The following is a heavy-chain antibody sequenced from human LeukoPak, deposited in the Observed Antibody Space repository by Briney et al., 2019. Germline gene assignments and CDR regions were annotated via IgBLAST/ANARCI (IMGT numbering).Heavy chain of an antibody. CDR1: GGSISSYY. D-gene: IGHD1-26*01. Sequence: PSETLSLTCTVSGGSISSYYWSWVRPPPGKGLEWIGCIYYSGSTNYNPSLKSRVPISVDTSKNQFSLKLSSVTAADTAVYYCAGTGIVGATEPDYFDYWGQGTLVTVSS. V-gene: IGHV4-59*08. CDR2: IYYSGST. J-gene: IGHJ4*02. CDR3: AGTGIVGATEPDYFDY.